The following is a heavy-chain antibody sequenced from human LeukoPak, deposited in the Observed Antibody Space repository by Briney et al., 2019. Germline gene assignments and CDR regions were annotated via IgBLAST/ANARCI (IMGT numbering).Heavy chain of an antibody. Sequence: GGSLRLSCAASGFTFSSYGMHWVRQAPGKGLEWVAVIWYDGSNKYYADSVKGRFTISRDNSKNTLYLQMNSLRAEDTAVYYCAKAPGYYPNKRGDWFDPWGQGTLVTVSS. CDR1: GFTFSSYG. J-gene: IGHJ5*02. CDR2: IWYDGSNK. D-gene: IGHD3-9*01. V-gene: IGHV3-33*06. CDR3: AKAPGYYPNKRGDWFDP.